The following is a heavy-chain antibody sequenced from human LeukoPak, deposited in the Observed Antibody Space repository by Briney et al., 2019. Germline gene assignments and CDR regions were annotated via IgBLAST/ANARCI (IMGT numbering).Heavy chain of an antibody. CDR3: ARTYYYGSGSYYKVGWFDP. CDR1: GGSISSYY. CDR2: IYASGST. V-gene: IGHV4-4*07. Sequence: SETLSLTCTVSGGSISSYYWSWNRQPAGKGLEWIGRIYASGSTNYNPSLKSRVTMSVDTSKSHFSLKLSSVTAADTALYYCARTYYYGSGSYYKVGWFDPWGQGALVTVYS. J-gene: IGHJ5*02. D-gene: IGHD3-10*01.